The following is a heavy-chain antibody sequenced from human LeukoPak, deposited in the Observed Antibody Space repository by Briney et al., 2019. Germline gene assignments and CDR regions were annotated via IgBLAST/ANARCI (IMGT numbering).Heavy chain of an antibody. CDR3: ARDAGYCSGGSCSDLFDY. CDR2: IKQDGSEE. D-gene: IGHD2-15*01. V-gene: IGHV3-7*01. CDR1: GFTFSSYW. J-gene: IGHJ4*02. Sequence: GGSLRLSCAASGFTFSSYWMSWVRQAPGKGLEWVANIKQDGSEEYYVDSVKGRFTISRDNAKNSLYLQMNSLRAEDTAVYYCARDAGYCSGGSCSDLFDYWGQGTLVTVSS.